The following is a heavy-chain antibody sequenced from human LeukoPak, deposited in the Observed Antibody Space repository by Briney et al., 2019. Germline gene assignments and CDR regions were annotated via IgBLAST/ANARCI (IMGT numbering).Heavy chain of an antibody. Sequence: SETLSLTCTVSGGSLSSYYWSWIRQPPGKGLEWIGYIYYIGSTNYNPSLKSRVTISVDTSKNQFSLKLSSVTAADTAVYYCARTFPGLKGFDYWGQGTLVSVSS. D-gene: IGHD2/OR15-2a*01. CDR1: GGSLSSYY. CDR3: ARTFPGLKGFDY. V-gene: IGHV4-59*01. CDR2: IYYIGST. J-gene: IGHJ4*02.